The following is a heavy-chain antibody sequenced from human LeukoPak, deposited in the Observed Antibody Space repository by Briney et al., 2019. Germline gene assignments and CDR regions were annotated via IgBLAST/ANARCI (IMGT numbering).Heavy chain of an antibody. J-gene: IGHJ4*02. Sequence: GGSLRLSCAASGFTFSSAWMSWVRQAPGKGLEWVGRIKSKTDGGTADYAAPVKGRITISRDDSNNTLDLQMNSPETEDTAVYYCAAFAAGGWGQGTLVTVSS. D-gene: IGHD2-15*01. V-gene: IGHV3-15*01. CDR1: GFTFSSAW. CDR2: IKSKTDGGTA. CDR3: AAFAAGG.